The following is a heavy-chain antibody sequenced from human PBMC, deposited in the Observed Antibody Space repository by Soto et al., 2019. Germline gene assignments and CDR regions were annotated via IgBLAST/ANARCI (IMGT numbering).Heavy chain of an antibody. D-gene: IGHD5-18*01. J-gene: IGHJ5*02. CDR1: EGTFSSYA. CDR3: ERALRRGYSSGNWFDP. V-gene: IGHV1-69*13. Sequence: AASLKVSCKTSEGTFSSYAIIWVRQAPGQGLEWMGRIIPIFGTANYTQKFQGRVTIAGEEYTGRAYMELRSLRCEEREVYYCERALRRGYSSGNWFDPWGQGTLVTVS. CDR2: IIPIFGTA.